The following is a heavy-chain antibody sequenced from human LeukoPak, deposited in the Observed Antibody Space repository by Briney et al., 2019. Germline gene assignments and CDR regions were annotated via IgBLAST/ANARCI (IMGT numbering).Heavy chain of an antibody. CDR1: GFTFDDYG. CDR3: ARAISPTICSGGSCYSPDAFDI. CDR2: INWNGGST. D-gene: IGHD2-15*01. J-gene: IGHJ3*02. V-gene: IGHV3-20*04. Sequence: PGGSLRLSCAASGFTFDDYGMSWVRQAPGKGLEWVSGINWNGGSTGYADSVKGQFTISRDNAKNSLYLQMNSLRAEDTALYYCARAISPTICSGGSCYSPDAFDIWGQGTMVTVSS.